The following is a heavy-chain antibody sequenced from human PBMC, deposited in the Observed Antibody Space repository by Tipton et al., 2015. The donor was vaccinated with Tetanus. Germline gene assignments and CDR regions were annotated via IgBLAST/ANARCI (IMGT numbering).Heavy chain of an antibody. J-gene: IGHJ4*02. D-gene: IGHD3-10*01. CDR1: GDSISRGSYT. CDR3: ARADYNLSRKGPFDS. CDR2: IFHSGST. V-gene: IGHV4-30-2*01. Sequence: TLSLTCTVSGDSISRGSYTWSWIRQRPGKGLEWIGYIFHSGSTSYNPSLKSRVTISRDTSKNQFSLKLTSVTAADTAVYYCARADYNLSRKGPFDSWGQGTLVLVSS.